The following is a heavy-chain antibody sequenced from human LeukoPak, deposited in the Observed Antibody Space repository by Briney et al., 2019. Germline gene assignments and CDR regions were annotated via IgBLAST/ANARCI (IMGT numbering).Heavy chain of an antibody. CDR3: ARGSRYCSGGSCSGSGFDY. V-gene: IGHV3-30-3*01. J-gene: IGHJ4*02. Sequence: SLRLSCAASGFTFSSYAMHWVRQAPGKGLEGVAVISYDGSNKYYADSVKGRFTISRDNSKNTLYLQMNSLRAEDTAVYYCARGSRYCSGGSCSGSGFDYWGQGTLVTVSS. CDR1: GFTFSSYA. CDR2: ISYDGSNK. D-gene: IGHD2-15*01.